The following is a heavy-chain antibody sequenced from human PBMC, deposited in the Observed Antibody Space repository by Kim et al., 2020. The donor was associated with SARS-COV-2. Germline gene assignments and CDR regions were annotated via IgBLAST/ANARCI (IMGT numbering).Heavy chain of an antibody. D-gene: IGHD6-6*01. J-gene: IGHJ4*02. V-gene: IGHV3-23*01. Sequence: GGSLRLSCAASGFTFNNYDMSWVRQAPGKGLEWVFAISARGDKTSSADAVAGRFTITRYNSKKTLYMQMNCMRVEDTAVYYCSGRSKYTGSWYPLHYWGQGNLGT. CDR2: ISARGDKT. CDR1: GFTFNNYD. CDR3: SGRSKYTGSWYPLHY.